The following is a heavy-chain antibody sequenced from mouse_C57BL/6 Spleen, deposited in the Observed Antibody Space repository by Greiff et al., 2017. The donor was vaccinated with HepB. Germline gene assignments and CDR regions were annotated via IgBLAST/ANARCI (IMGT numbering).Heavy chain of an antibody. D-gene: IGHD2-5*01. CDR2: INPNNGGT. J-gene: IGHJ3*01. V-gene: IGHV1-26*01. Sequence: VQLQQSGPELVKPGASVKISCKASGYTFTDYYMNWVKQSHGKSLEWIGDINPNNGGTSYNQKFKGKATLTVDKSSSTAYMELRSLTSEDSAVYYCARSFYSNYLAWFAYWGQGTLVTVSA. CDR1: GYTFTDYY. CDR3: ARSFYSNYLAWFAY.